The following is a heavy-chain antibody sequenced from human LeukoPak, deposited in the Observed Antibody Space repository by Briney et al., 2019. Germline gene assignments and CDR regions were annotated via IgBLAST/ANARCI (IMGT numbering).Heavy chain of an antibody. Sequence: RRASVTVSCTASGGTFSSYAISWVRQAPGQGLEWMGGIIPIFGTANYAQKFQGRVTITTDESTSTAYMELSSLRSEDTAVYYCASGSGWVFNNWGQGTLVTVSS. J-gene: IGHJ4*02. V-gene: IGHV1-69*05. CDR2: IIPIFGTA. D-gene: IGHD6-19*01. CDR1: GGTFSSYA. CDR3: ASGSGWVFNN.